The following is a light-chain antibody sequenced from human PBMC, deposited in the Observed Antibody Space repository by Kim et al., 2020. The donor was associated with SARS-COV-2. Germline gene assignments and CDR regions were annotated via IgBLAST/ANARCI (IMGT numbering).Light chain of an antibody. J-gene: IGLJ1*01. Sequence: RVTTSCCSGSSYNVGGYNVHWYQQLPGAAPKLLIYASNQRPSGVPDRFSGSKSGTSASLAISGLQAEDEADYYCPSYDDSLSSYVFGSGTQLTVL. CDR3: PSYDDSLSSYV. V-gene: IGLV1-47*02. CDR2: ASN. CDR1: SSYNVGGYN.